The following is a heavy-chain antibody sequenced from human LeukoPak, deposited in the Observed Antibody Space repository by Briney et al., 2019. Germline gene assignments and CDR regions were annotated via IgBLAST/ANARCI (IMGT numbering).Heavy chain of an antibody. CDR2: IIPIFGTA. CDR1: GGTFSSYA. J-gene: IGHJ3*02. D-gene: IGHD3-3*01. Sequence: SVKVSCKASGGTFSSYAISWVRQAPGQGLEWMGGIIPIFGTANYAQKFQGRVTITADESTSTAYMELSSLRSEDTAVYYCARDLEGRERKENAFDIWGQGTMVTVSS. V-gene: IGHV1-69*01. CDR3: ARDLEGRERKENAFDI.